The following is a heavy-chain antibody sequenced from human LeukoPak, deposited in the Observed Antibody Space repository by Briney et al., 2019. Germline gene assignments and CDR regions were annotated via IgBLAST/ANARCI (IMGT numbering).Heavy chain of an antibody. D-gene: IGHD3-22*01. J-gene: IGHJ4*02. CDR1: GFTFSSYS. Sequence: PGGSLRLSCAASGFTFSSYSMNWVRQAPGKGLEWVSSISSSSSYIYYADSVKGRFTISRDNAKNSLYLQMNSLRAEDTAVYYCARDLYYYDSSGYLGYWGRGTLVTVSS. V-gene: IGHV3-21*01. CDR3: ARDLYYYDSSGYLGY. CDR2: ISSSSSYI.